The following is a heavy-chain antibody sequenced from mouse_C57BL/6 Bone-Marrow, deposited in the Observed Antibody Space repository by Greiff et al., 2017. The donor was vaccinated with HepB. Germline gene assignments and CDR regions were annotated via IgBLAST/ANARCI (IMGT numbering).Heavy chain of an antibody. D-gene: IGHD3-1*01. CDR2: INPGSGGT. CDR3: AGSLFAY. Sequence: VQRVESGAELVRPGTSVKVSCKASGYAFTNYLIEWVKQRPGQGLEWIGVINPGSGGTNYNEKFKGKATLTADKSSSTAYMQLSSLTSEDSAVYFCAGSLFAYWGQGTLVTVSA. CDR1: GYAFTNYL. V-gene: IGHV1-54*01. J-gene: IGHJ3*01.